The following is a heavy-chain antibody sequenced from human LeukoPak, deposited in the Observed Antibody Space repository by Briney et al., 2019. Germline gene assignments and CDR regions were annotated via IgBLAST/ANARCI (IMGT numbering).Heavy chain of an antibody. CDR2: IKSKIDGGTT. D-gene: IGHD6-19*01. CDR1: GFTFSNAW. V-gene: IGHV3-15*07. J-gene: IGHJ4*02. Sequence: GGSLRLSCAASGFTFSNAWMNWVRQAPGKGLEWVGRIKSKIDGGTTDYAAPVKGRFTISRDDSKNTLYLQMNSLKTEDTAVYYCTTEIRSGGWYEIDYWGQGTLVTVSS. CDR3: TTEIRSGGWYEIDY.